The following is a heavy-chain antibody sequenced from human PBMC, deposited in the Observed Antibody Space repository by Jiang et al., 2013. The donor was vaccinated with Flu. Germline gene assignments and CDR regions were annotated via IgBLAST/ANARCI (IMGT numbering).Heavy chain of an antibody. J-gene: IGHJ4*02. CDR2: IYNSGST. CDR3: ARWNDY. Sequence: PGLVKPSETLSLTCTVSGGSISSYYWSWTRQPPGKGLEWIGYIYNSGSTNYNPSLKSRVTISADTSKNQFSLKLSSVTAADTAVYYCARWNDYWGQGTLVTVSS. CDR1: GGSISSYY. D-gene: IGHD1-1*01. V-gene: IGHV4-59*08.